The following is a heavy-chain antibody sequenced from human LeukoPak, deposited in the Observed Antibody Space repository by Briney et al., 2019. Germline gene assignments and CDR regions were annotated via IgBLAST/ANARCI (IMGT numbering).Heavy chain of an antibody. CDR1: GFTFSSYG. Sequence: GGSLRLSCAASGFTFSSYGMHWVRQASGKGLEWVAVISYDGSNKYYADSVKGRFTVSRDNSKNTLYLQMNSLRAEDTAVYYCAKDRAAGTFDYWGQGTLVTVSS. J-gene: IGHJ4*02. D-gene: IGHD6-13*01. V-gene: IGHV3-30*18. CDR3: AKDRAAGTFDY. CDR2: ISYDGSNK.